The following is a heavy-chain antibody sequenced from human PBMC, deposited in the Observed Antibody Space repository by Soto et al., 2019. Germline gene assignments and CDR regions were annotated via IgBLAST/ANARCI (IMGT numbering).Heavy chain of an antibody. D-gene: IGHD2-2*01. CDR3: ARVSSISDAFDV. V-gene: IGHV1-3*01. J-gene: IGHJ3*01. Sequence: QVQLVQSGAAVKKPGASVKVSCKASGYTFTSYTIHWVRQAPGQRLEWMVWINAGNGNTKYSQKFQARVTITRDTSASTTYMELTSLRSEDTAIYYCARVSSISDAFDVWGQGTLVTVSS. CDR1: GYTFTSYT. CDR2: INAGNGNT.